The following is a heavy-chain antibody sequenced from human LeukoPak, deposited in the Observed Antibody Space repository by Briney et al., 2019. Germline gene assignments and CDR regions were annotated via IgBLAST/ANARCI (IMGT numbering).Heavy chain of an antibody. CDR2: IYSGGST. D-gene: IGHD5-18*01. Sequence: GGSLRLSCAASGFTVSSNYMSWVRQAPGKGLECVSVIYSGGSTYYADSVKGRFTISRDNSKNTLYLQMNSLRAEDTAVYYCARDQRGYRETWGQGTLVTVSS. CDR3: ARDQRGYRET. J-gene: IGHJ4*02. CDR1: GFTVSSNY. V-gene: IGHV3-66*02.